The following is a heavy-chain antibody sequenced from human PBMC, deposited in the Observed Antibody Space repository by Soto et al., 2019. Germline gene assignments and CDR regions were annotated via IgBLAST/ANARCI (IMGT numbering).Heavy chain of an antibody. Sequence: GGSLRLSCAASGFTFSSYAMSWVRQAPGKGLEWVSAISGSGGSTYYADSVKGRFTISRDNSKNTLYLQMNSLRAEDTAVYYCAISRVGEEGYFDYWGQGTLVTVSS. CDR2: ISGSGGST. V-gene: IGHV3-23*01. CDR1: GFTFSSYA. D-gene: IGHD3-16*01. CDR3: AISRVGEEGYFDY. J-gene: IGHJ4*02.